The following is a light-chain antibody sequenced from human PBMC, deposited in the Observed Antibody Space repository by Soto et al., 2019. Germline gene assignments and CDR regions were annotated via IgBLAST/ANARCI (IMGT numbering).Light chain of an antibody. J-gene: IGLJ2*01. Sequence: QSVLTQPPSASGTPGQRVTISCSWSSSNIESNFVYWYQQFPGTAPRLLIYRNNQRPSGVPDRFSGSKSGTSASLAISALRSEDEADYYCTVWDDILRGRLFGGGTQLTVL. V-gene: IGLV1-47*01. CDR2: RNN. CDR1: SSNIESNF. CDR3: TVWDDILRGRL.